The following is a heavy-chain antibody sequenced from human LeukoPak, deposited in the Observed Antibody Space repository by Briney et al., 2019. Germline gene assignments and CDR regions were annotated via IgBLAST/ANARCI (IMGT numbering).Heavy chain of an antibody. V-gene: IGHV4-31*03. D-gene: IGHD3-3*01. J-gene: IGHJ6*02. CDR2: IYYSGST. CDR1: GGSLSSGGYY. CDR3: ARAYDFWSGPYGMDV. Sequence: PSQTLSLTCTVSGGSLSSGGYYWRWLRQHPGKGLEWIGYIYYSGSTYYNPSLKSRVTISVDTSKNQFSLKLSSVTAADTAVYYCARAYDFWSGPYGMDVWGQGTTVTVSS.